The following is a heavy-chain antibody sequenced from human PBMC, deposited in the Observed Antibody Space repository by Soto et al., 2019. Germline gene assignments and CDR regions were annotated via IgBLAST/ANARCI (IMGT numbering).Heavy chain of an antibody. Sequence: EVQLVESGGGLVQPGGSLRLSCAASGFTVSSNYMSWVRQAPGKGLEWVSVIYSGGSTYYADSVKGRFTISRHNSKNTLYLQMNSRRAEDAAVYYCARGGGYNWNSQWGPGDYYYYYYMDVWGKGTTVTVSS. CDR1: GFTVSSNY. V-gene: IGHV3-53*04. CDR2: IYSGGST. D-gene: IGHD1-7*01. CDR3: ARGGGYNWNSQWGPGDYYYYYYMDV. J-gene: IGHJ6*03.